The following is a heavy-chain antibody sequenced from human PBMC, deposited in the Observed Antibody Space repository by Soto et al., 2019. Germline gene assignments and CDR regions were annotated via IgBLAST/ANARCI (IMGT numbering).Heavy chain of an antibody. CDR2: INSDGSGT. CDR3: VRFGATTIDY. Sequence: PGGSLRLSCAASGFTFSAYWMHWVRQVPGKGLVWVSRINSDGSGTTYADSVKGRFTISRDNARTTLYLQMNNLRAEDTAIYYCVRFGATTIDYWGQGTLVTVSS. V-gene: IGHV3-74*01. J-gene: IGHJ4*02. D-gene: IGHD1-26*01. CDR1: GFTFSAYW.